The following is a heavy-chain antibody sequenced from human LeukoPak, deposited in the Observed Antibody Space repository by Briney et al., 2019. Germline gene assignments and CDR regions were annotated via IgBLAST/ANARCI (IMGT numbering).Heavy chain of an antibody. D-gene: IGHD5-12*01. Sequence: GGSLRLSCAASGFTFSSYWMSWVRQTPGKGLEWVANIRQDGSDKYYVDSVKGRFTISRDNAKNSLYLQMNSLRVEDTAVYHCARYSYDNYGYFDYWGQGTLVTASS. CDR2: IRQDGSDK. CDR3: ARYSYDNYGYFDY. V-gene: IGHV3-7*01. CDR1: GFTFSSYW. J-gene: IGHJ4*02.